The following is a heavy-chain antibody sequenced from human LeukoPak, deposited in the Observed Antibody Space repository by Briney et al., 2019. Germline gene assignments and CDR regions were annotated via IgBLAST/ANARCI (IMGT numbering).Heavy chain of an antibody. CDR3: ARGVTGSSWYLGERYFDY. Sequence: ASVKVSCKASGYTFTSYGISWVRQAPGQGLEWMGWISAYNGNTNYAQKLQGRVTMTTDTSTSTAYMELRSLRSDDTAVYYCARGVTGSSWYLGERYFDYWGQGTLVTVSS. D-gene: IGHD6-13*01. CDR2: ISAYNGNT. CDR1: GYTFTSYG. J-gene: IGHJ4*02. V-gene: IGHV1-18*04.